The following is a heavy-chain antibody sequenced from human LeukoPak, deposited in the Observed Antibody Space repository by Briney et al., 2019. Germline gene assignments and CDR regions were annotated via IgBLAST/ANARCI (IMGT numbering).Heavy chain of an antibody. CDR3: AKDLVSQRGVGSSEKVDY. CDR1: GFTFSNYN. J-gene: IGHJ4*02. CDR2: ISSSGTTI. Sequence: SGGSLRLSCAASGFTFSNYNMNWVRQAPGKGLEWVSYISSSGTTIYYADSVKGRFTISRDNSKNTLYLRMNSLRAEDTAVYYCAKDLVSQRGVGSSEKVDYWGQGTLVTVSS. V-gene: IGHV3-48*01. D-gene: IGHD3-10*01.